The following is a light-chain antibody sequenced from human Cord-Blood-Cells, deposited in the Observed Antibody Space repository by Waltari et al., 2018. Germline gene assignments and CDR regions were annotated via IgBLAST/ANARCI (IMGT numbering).Light chain of an antibody. J-gene: IGKJ4*01. V-gene: IGKV3-20*01. CDR1: QSVSSSY. CDR3: QQYGSSRRT. Sequence: EIVLTQSPGTLSLSPGESATLSCRASQSVSSSYLAWYQQKPGQAPRLLIYGASSRATGIPDRFSGSGSGTDFTLTISRLEPEDFAVYYCQQYGSSRRTFGGGTKVEIK. CDR2: GAS.